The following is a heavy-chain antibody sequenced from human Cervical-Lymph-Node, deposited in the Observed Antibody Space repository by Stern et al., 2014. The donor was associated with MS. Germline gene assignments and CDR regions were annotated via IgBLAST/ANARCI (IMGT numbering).Heavy chain of an antibody. J-gene: IGHJ4*02. Sequence: VQLAESGAEVKKPGSSVKVSCKASGGTFSTYAINWVRQAPGQGLEWMGGIIPIFGTANYAQKFQGRVTITADESTSTAYMELSSLRSEDTAVYYCARDSERMTYLDYWGQGTLVTVSS. D-gene: IGHD1-1*01. CDR1: GGTFSTYA. CDR3: ARDSERMTYLDY. CDR2: IIPIFGTA. V-gene: IGHV1-69*01.